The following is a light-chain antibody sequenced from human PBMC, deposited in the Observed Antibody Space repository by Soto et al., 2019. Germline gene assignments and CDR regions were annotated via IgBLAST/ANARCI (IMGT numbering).Light chain of an antibody. V-gene: IGLV2-14*02. CDR1: NSDVGNYNL. Sequence: QSVLTQPASVSGSPGQSITISCTGTNSDVGNYNLVSWYQQLPGKAPKLLIYEVTNRPSGVSNRFSGSKSGNTASLTISGLQTEDEADYYCSSFSTTTTRVVFGGGTKVTVL. CDR3: SSFSTTTTRVV. CDR2: EVT. J-gene: IGLJ2*01.